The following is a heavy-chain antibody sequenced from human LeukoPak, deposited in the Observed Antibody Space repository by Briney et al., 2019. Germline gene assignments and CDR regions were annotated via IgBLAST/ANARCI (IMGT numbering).Heavy chain of an antibody. D-gene: IGHD1-26*01. CDR3: ATSGNYYLKY. Sequence: GGSLRLSCAASGFTFGSYGMHWVRQAPGKGLEWVSHITSSSTNIYYADSVKGRFTISRDNAKNALSLQMNSLRDEDTAVYYCATSGNYYLKYWGQGTLVTVSS. CDR1: GFTFGSYG. J-gene: IGHJ4*02. CDR2: ITSSSTNI. V-gene: IGHV3-48*02.